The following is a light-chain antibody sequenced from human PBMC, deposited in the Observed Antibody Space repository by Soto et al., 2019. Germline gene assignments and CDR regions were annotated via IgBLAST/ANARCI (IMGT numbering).Light chain of an antibody. V-gene: IGLV1-44*01. CDR1: YSNIGIND. CDR2: DTT. Sequence: QSLLTQPPSASVTPGQRVIFSCSGTYSNIGINDVHWYRQLSGSAPQILIYDTTERATGVPDRFSGSKSGTSASLAISGLQAEDEADCHCAAWDDSLNGPIFGGGTKVTVL. CDR3: AAWDDSLNGPI. J-gene: IGLJ2*01.